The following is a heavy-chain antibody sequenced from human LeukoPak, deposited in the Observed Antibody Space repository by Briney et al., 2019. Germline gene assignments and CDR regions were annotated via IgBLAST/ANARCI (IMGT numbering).Heavy chain of an antibody. Sequence: SETLSLTCAVYGGSFSGYYWSWIRQPPGKGLEWIGEINHSGSTNYNPSLKSRVTISVDTSKNQFSLKLSSVTAADTAVYYCARGRRDPATYYDILRAFDIWGQGTMVTVSS. V-gene: IGHV4-34*01. D-gene: IGHD3-9*01. CDR3: ARGRRDPATYYDILRAFDI. J-gene: IGHJ3*02. CDR1: GGSFSGYY. CDR2: INHSGST.